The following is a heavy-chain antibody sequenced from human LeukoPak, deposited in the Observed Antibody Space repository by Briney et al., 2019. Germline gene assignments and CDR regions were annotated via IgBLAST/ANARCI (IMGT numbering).Heavy chain of an antibody. D-gene: IGHD3-3*01. CDR1: GYTFTSYY. CDR2: INPSGGST. CDR3: ARGRYDFWSGYLSPYYYYGMDV. V-gene: IGHV1-46*01. Sequence: ASVKVSCKASGYTFTSYYMHWVRQAPGQGLEWMGIINPSGGSTSYAQKFQGRVTMTRDTSTSTVYMELSSLRSEDTAVYYCARGRYDFWSGYLSPYYYYGMDVWGQGTTVTVSS. J-gene: IGHJ6*02.